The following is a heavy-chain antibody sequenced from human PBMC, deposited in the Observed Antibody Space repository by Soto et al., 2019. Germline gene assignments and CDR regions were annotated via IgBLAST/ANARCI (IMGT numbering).Heavy chain of an antibody. D-gene: IGHD2-21*02. J-gene: IGHJ4*02. CDR3: ARVSPQAYCGGDCSGFED. V-gene: IGHV4-4*07. CDR1: GGSISSYY. CDR2: IYTSGST. Sequence: PPETLSLTCTFSGGSISSYYWSWIRQPAGKGLEWIGRIYTSGSTNYNPSLKSRVTMSVDTSKNQFSLKLSSVTAADTAVYYCARVSPQAYCGGDCSGFEDWGKGTLGTVS.